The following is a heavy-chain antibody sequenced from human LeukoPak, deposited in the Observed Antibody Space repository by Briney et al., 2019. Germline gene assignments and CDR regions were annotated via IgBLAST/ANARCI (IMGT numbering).Heavy chain of an antibody. CDR3: ARTYYYDSSGYREDWFDP. J-gene: IGHJ5*02. Sequence: GGSLRLSCAASGFTFSSYSMNWVRPAPGKGLEWVSSICSSSSYIYYADSVKGRFTISGDNAKKSLYLQMNSLRAEDTAVYYCARTYYYDSSGYREDWFDPWGQGTLVTVSS. D-gene: IGHD3-22*01. CDR2: ICSSSSYI. V-gene: IGHV3-21*01. CDR1: GFTFSSYS.